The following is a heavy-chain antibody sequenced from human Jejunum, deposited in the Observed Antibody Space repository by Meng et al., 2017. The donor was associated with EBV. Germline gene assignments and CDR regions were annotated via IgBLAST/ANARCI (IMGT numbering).Heavy chain of an antibody. J-gene: IGHJ4*02. V-gene: IGHV3-30*18. CDR2: ISNDERNK. CDR3: AKGGYSYGVIDY. CDR1: GFTFSSYG. D-gene: IGHD5-18*01. Sequence: VRVVGSGGGLVQPGRSLGLSCSASGFTFSSYGMYWVSQAPGKGLECVAVISNDERNKYYADSVKGRFIISRDNSKNTLYLQMSSLRAGDTGVYYCAKGGYSYGVIDYWGQGTLVTVSS.